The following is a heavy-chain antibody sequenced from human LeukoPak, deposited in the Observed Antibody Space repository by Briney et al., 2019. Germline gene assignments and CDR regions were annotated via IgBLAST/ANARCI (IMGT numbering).Heavy chain of an antibody. V-gene: IGHV3-53*01. J-gene: IGHJ4*02. CDR2: IYSGGST. CDR1: GFTVSSNY. Sequence: GGSLRLSCAASGFTVSSNYMSWVRQAPGKGLEWVSVIYSGGSTYYADSVKGRFTISRDNSKNTLYLQMNSLRAEDTAVYYCAKNYDFWSGYCGYWGQGTLVTVSS. D-gene: IGHD3-3*01. CDR3: AKNYDFWSGYCGY.